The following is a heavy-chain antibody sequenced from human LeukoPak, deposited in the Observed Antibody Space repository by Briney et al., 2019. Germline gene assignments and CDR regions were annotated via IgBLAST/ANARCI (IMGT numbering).Heavy chain of an antibody. J-gene: IGHJ4*02. V-gene: IGHV3-23*01. CDR1: GFTFSSYA. Sequence: PGGSLRLSCAASGFTFSSYAMSWVRQAPGKGLEWVSAISGSGGSTYSADSVKGRFTISRDNSKNTLYLQMNSLRAEDTAVYYCARDPGATVVFDYWGQGTLVTVSS. CDR2: ISGSGGST. D-gene: IGHD4-23*01. CDR3: ARDPGATVVFDY.